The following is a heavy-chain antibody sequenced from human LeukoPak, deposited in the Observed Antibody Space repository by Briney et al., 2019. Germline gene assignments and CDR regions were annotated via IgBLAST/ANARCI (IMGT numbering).Heavy chain of an antibody. D-gene: IGHD3-22*01. CDR1: GFTFSSYA. CDR2: ISGSGDNT. V-gene: IGHV3-23*01. Sequence: PGGSLRLSCAASGFTFSSYAMSWVRQAPGEGLEWASAISGSGDNTYYADSVKGRFTISRDNSKNTLYLQMNSLRAEDTAVYYCAKDARGSGYYFDYWGQGTLVTVSS. CDR3: AKDARGSGYYFDY. J-gene: IGHJ4*02.